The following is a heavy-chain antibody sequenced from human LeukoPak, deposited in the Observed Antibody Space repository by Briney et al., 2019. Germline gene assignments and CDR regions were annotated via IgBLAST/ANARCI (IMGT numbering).Heavy chain of an antibody. J-gene: IGHJ5*02. CDR2: ISAYNGNT. V-gene: IGHV1-18*01. Sequence: ASVKVSCKASGYTFTSYGISWARQAPGQGLERMGWISAYNGNTNYAQKLQGRVTMTTDTSTSTAYMELRSLRSDDTAVYYCASVIFGSHWFDPWGQGTLVTVSS. D-gene: IGHD3/OR15-3a*01. CDR3: ASVIFGSHWFDP. CDR1: GYTFTSYG.